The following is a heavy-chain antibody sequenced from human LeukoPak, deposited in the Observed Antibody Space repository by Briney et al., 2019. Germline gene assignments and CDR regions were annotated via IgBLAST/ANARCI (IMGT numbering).Heavy chain of an antibody. CDR3: AAYTSGSTRGFDY. Sequence: QPGGSLRLSCAASGFTFSNYWMSWVRQAPGKGLEWVANIKPDGSEKYYMDSVKGRFTISRDNAKNSLYLQMNSLRAEDTAVYYCAAYTSGSTRGFDYWGQGTLVTVSS. D-gene: IGHD6-19*01. CDR2: IKPDGSEK. CDR1: GFTFSNYW. J-gene: IGHJ4*02. V-gene: IGHV3-7*01.